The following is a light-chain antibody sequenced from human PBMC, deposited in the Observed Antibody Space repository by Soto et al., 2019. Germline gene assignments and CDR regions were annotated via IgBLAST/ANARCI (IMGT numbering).Light chain of an antibody. CDR1: QSVVNTH. CDR3: QQYGSSPLT. CDR2: DAS. V-gene: IGKV3-20*01. Sequence: EIVLSQYPGTLSLSPGERATLSCRASQSVVNTHLAWYHQKPGQAPRLLIYDASSRATGIPDRFSGSGSGTDFTLTISRLEPEDFAVYYCQQYGSSPLTFGGGTKVDI. J-gene: IGKJ4*01.